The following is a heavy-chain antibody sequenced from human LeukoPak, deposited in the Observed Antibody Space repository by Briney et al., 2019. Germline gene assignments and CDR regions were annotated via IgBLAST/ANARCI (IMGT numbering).Heavy chain of an antibody. CDR3: ARYLED. CDR2: IYHTGST. V-gene: IGHV4-4*02. J-gene: IGHJ4*02. Sequence: PSETLSLTCTVSDGFVSSSNWWSWVRQPPGKGLEWIGGIYHTGSTNYNPSLKSRVAISMDKSKNQFSLKLSSVTAADTAMYYCARYLEDWGQGTLVTVSS. CDR1: DGFVSSSNW.